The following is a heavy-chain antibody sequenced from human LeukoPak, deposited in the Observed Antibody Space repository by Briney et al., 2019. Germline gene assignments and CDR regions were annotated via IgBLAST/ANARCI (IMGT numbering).Heavy chain of an antibody. V-gene: IGHV3-30*04. J-gene: IGHJ4*02. Sequence: GGSLRLSCAASGFTFSSHALHWVRQAPGKGLEWVAVISFDGKNKDYADSVKGRFTTSRDNSKSTLYLQMDSLRPDDTAVYYCARDRVDTFDNWGQGTLVTVSS. CDR1: GFTFSSHA. CDR3: ARDRVDTFDN. CDR2: ISFDGKNK. D-gene: IGHD3-22*01.